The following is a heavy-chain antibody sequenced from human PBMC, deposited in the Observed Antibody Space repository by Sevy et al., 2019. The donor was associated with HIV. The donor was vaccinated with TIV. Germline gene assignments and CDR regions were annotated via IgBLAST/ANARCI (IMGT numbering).Heavy chain of an antibody. CDR1: GGSINSHY. CDR3: ARGTRSGWSDP. Sequence: SETLSLTCTVSGGSINSHYWSWIRQPPGKGLEWIAYIHYSGSTSYNPSLKSRVTISADTSKNQCSLKLSSVTAADTAVYYCARGTRSGWSDPWGQGILVTVSS. CDR2: IHYSGST. V-gene: IGHV4-59*11. D-gene: IGHD3-22*01. J-gene: IGHJ5*02.